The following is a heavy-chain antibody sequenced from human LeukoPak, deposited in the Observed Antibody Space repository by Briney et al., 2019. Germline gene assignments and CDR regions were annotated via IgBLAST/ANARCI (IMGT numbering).Heavy chain of an antibody. J-gene: IGHJ6*02. CDR1: GFTVSSNY. Sequence: GGSLRLSCAASGFTVSSNYMSWVRQAPGKGLEWVSVIYSGGSTYYADSVKGRFTISRDNSKNTLYLQMNRLRVEDTAVYYCVRGEYYSSSGMDVWGQGTTVTVSS. CDR3: VRGEYYSSSGMDV. V-gene: IGHV3-66*02. CDR2: IYSGGST. D-gene: IGHD3-10*01.